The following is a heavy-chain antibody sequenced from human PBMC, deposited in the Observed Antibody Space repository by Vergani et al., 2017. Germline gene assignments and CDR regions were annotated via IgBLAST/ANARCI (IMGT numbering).Heavy chain of an antibody. V-gene: IGHV4-34*01. CDR3: ARGGNRRGYYFDY. D-gene: IGHD3-22*01. J-gene: IGHJ4*02. CDR1: GGSFSGYY. CDR2: INHSGST. Sequence: QVQLQQWGAGLLKPSETLSLTCAVYGGSFSGYYWSWIRQPPGKGLEWIGEINHSGSTNYNPSLKSRVTISVDTSNNQFSLKLSSVTAADTAVYYCARGGNRRGYYFDYWGQGTLVTVSS.